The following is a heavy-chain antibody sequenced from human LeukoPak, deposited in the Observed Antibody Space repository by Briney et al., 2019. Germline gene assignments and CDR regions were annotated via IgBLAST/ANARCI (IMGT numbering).Heavy chain of an antibody. J-gene: IGHJ5*02. CDR1: GYKFTSYG. D-gene: IGHD4-23*01. Sequence: ASVKVSCKASGYKFTSYGITWVRQAPGRGLEWMGWISADNGITNYAQKVQGRVTMTTDTSTTTAYMELRSLRSDDTAVYYCARDNSVRDEAWWFNPWGQGTLVTVSS. CDR3: ARDNSVRDEAWWFNP. CDR2: ISADNGIT. V-gene: IGHV1-18*01.